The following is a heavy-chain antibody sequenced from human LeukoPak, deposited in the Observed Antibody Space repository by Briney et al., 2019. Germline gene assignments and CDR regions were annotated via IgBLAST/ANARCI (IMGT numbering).Heavy chain of an antibody. CDR2: ISSTSSYI. CDR3: ARASPTYYVLPEQI. CDR1: GFSFITYN. D-gene: IGHD3-10*02. V-gene: IGHV3-21*01. Sequence: PGGSLRLSCAASGFSFITYNMNWVRQAPGKGLEWVSSISSTSSYIYYADSVKGRFTISRDNAKNSLYLQMNSLRAEDTAVYYCARASPTYYVLPEQIWGQGTMVTVSS. J-gene: IGHJ3*02.